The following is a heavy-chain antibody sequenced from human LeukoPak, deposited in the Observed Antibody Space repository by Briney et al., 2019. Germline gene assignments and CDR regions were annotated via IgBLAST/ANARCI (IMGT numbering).Heavy chain of an antibody. V-gene: IGHV3-74*01. CDR2: INSAGNTT. D-gene: IGHD3-16*01. CDR1: GLTFTRYW. CDR3: ARGMRGSSAFDY. J-gene: IGHJ4*02. Sequence: GESLKISCAASGLTFTRYWMHWVRQAPGKGLVWVSRINSAGNTTDYAESVKGRFSISRDNSKNTLSLQMNNLRVEDTAVYYCARGMRGSSAFDYWGQGTLVTVSS.